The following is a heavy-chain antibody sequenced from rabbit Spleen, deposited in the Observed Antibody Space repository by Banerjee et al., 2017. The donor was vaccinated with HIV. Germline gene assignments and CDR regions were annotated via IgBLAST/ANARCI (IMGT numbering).Heavy chain of an antibody. CDR3: ARDAGTSFSTYGMDL. J-gene: IGHJ6*01. V-gene: IGHV1S40*01. CDR1: GFSLNSGYD. Sequence: QSLEESGGDLVKPGASLTLTCTASGFSLNSGYDMCWVRQGPGKGLEWITSIYAGSSGATYSATWAKGRFTISKTSSTTVTLQMTSLTVADTATYFCARDAGTSFSTYGMDLWARAPWSPS. CDR2: IYAGSSGAT. D-gene: IGHD8-1*01.